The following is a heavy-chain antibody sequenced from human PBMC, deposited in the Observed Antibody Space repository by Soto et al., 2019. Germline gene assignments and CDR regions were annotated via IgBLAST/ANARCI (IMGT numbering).Heavy chain of an antibody. CDR2: ISSTSSTI. CDR3: ARARESDYGEVGY. CDR1: GFTFSGYS. D-gene: IGHD4-17*01. Sequence: EVQLEESGGGLVQPGGSLRLSCAASGFTFSGYSMNWVRQAPGTGLEWVSDISSTSSTIYYADSVKGRFTISRDNARNSVYLQMNGLRDEDTAVYYCARARESDYGEVGYWGQGTLVTVSS. J-gene: IGHJ4*02. V-gene: IGHV3-48*02.